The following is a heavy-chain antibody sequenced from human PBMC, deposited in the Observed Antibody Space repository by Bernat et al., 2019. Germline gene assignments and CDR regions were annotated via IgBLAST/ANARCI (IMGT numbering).Heavy chain of an antibody. Sequence: EVQLLESGGGLVQPGGSLRLSWPASGFTFSSYAMTWVRQAPGKGLEWVSGIIGSGGSTYYADSVKGRFTISRDNSKNTLYLQMKSLRAEDTAIYYCAKDRPRVVIDAFDIWGQGTMVTVSS. D-gene: IGHD4-23*01. CDR1: GFTFSSYA. J-gene: IGHJ3*02. V-gene: IGHV3-23*01. CDR2: IIGSGGST. CDR3: AKDRPRVVIDAFDI.